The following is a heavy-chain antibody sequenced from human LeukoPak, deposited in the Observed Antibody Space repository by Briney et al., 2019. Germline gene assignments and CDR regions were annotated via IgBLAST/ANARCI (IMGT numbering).Heavy chain of an antibody. D-gene: IGHD1-1*01. CDR1: GGSISSYY. CDR2: IYYSGST. J-gene: IGHJ6*02. CDR3: ARFDNDPPRPGMDV. V-gene: IGHV4-59*12. Sequence: PSETLSLTCTVSGGSISSYYWSWIRQPPGKGLEWIGYIYYSGSTNYNPSLKSRVTISVDTSKNQFSLKLSSVTAADTAVYYCARFDNDPPRPGMDVWGQGTTVTVSS.